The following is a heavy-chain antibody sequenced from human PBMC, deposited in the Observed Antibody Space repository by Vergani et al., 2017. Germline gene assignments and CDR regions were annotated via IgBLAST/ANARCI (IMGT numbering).Heavy chain of an antibody. D-gene: IGHD5-12*01. J-gene: IGHJ4*02. V-gene: IGHV3-23*01. CDR3: TKGSRGYTGYFFDY. CDR1: GFSFPGYA. Sequence: EVQLLESGGGLVQPGGSLRLSCEASGFSFPGYAMSWVRQAPGKGLEWVSSVSGSSATPYYADSVKGRFTISRDNSKNTLHLQMNSLRADDTAVYYCTKGSRGYTGYFFDYWGQGALATVSS. CDR2: VSGSSATP.